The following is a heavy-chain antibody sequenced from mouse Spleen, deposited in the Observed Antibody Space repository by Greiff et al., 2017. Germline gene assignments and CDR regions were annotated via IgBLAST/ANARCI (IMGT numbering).Heavy chain of an antibody. Sequence: DVHLVESGGGLVKPGGSLKLSCAASGFTFSDYGMHWVRQAPEQGLEWVAYISSGSSTIYYADTVKGRFTISRDNAKNTLFLQMTSLRSEDTAMYYCARLNWDGYWGQGTTLTVSS. CDR1: GFTFSDYG. CDR2: ISSGSSTI. J-gene: IGHJ2*01. CDR3: ARLNWDGY. V-gene: IGHV5-17*01. D-gene: IGHD4-1*01.